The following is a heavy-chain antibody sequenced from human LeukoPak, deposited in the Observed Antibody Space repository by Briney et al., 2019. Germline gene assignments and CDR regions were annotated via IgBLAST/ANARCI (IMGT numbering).Heavy chain of an antibody. CDR3: ARDRGGALLWFGELSSGWFDP. Sequence: PGGSLRLSCAASGFTFSSYAMSWVRQAPGKGLEWVSAISGSGGSTYYADSVKGRFTISRDNSKNTLYLQMNSLRAEDTAEYYCARDRGGALLWFGELSSGWFDPWGQGTLVTVSS. V-gene: IGHV3-23*01. CDR1: GFTFSSYA. D-gene: IGHD3-10*01. CDR2: ISGSGGST. J-gene: IGHJ5*02.